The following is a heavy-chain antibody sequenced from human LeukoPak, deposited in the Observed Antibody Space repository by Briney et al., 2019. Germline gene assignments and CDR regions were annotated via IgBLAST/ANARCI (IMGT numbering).Heavy chain of an antibody. V-gene: IGHV3-64*01. Sequence: GGSLRLSCAASGFTFSSYAMHSVRQAPGKGLEYVSAISSNGGSTYYANSVKGRFTISRDNSKNTLYLQMGSLRAEDMAVYYCARQDDYGDYGIEHWGQGTLVTVSS. CDR2: ISSNGGST. D-gene: IGHD4-17*01. CDR3: ARQDDYGDYGIEH. CDR1: GFTFSSYA. J-gene: IGHJ1*01.